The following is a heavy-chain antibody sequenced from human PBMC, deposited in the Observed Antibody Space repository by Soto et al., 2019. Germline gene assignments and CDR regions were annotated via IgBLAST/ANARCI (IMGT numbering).Heavy chain of an antibody. J-gene: IGHJ5*02. V-gene: IGHV4-34*01. CDR1: GGSFSGYY. D-gene: IGHD6-13*01. CDR2: INHSGST. Sequence: SETLSLTCAVYGGSFSGYYWSWIRQPPGKGLEWIGEINHSGSTNYNPSLKSRVTISVDTSKNQFSLKLSSVTAADTAVYYCARARLLYSSSWYNWFDPWGQGTLVTVSS. CDR3: ARARLLYSSSWYNWFDP.